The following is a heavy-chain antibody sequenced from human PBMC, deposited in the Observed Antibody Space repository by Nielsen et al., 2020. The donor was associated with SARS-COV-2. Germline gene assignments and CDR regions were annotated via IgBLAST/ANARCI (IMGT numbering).Heavy chain of an antibody. CDR3: ASAPGGISYWYFDL. J-gene: IGHJ2*01. D-gene: IGHD4-23*01. V-gene: IGHV3-9*01. CDR2: ISWNSGSI. Sequence: GGSLRLSCAASGFTFDDYAMHWVRQAPGKGLEWVSGISWNSGSIGYADSVKGRFTISRDNAKNSLYLQMNSLRAEDTALYYCASAPGGISYWYFDLWGRGTLVTVSS. CDR1: GFTFDDYA.